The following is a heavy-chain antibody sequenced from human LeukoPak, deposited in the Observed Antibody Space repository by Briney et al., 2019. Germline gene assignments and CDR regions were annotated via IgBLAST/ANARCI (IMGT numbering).Heavy chain of an antibody. CDR1: GGSFSDYN. CDR2: ITDSGTT. V-gene: IGHV4-34*01. CDR3: AGGLDLDGRDI. D-gene: IGHD1-1*01. Sequence: SETLSLTCAVYGGSFSDYNWTWLRQSPQTGLEWIGEITDSGTTHFNPSLKSRVTISVDTAKYQFSLRLSSVTAADTAVYFCAGGLDLDGRDIWGQGTLVTVSS. J-gene: IGHJ4*02.